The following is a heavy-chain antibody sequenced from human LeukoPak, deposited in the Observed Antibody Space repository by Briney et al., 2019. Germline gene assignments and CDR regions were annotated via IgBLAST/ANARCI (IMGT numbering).Heavy chain of an antibody. V-gene: IGHV4-34*01. Sequence: PSETLSLTCAVYGGSFSGYYWSWIRQPPGKGLVWIGEINHSGSTNYNPSLKSRVTMSVDTSKNQFSLKVNSMTAADTAVYHCARVDYGDYSKDFDYWGQGTLVTVSS. CDR1: GGSFSGYY. CDR3: ARVDYGDYSKDFDY. J-gene: IGHJ4*02. CDR2: INHSGST. D-gene: IGHD4-17*01.